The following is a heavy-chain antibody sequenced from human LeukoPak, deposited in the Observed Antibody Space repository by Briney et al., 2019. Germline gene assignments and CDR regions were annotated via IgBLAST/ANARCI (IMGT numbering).Heavy chain of an antibody. V-gene: IGHV1-2*04. CDR2: INPNSGGT. CDR3: ARGNDYVWGSYRQNNWFDP. Sequence: ASVKVSCKASGYTFTGYYMHWVRQAPGQGLEWMGWINPNSGGTNYAQKFQGWVTMTRDTSISTAYMELSRLRSVDTAVYYCARGNDYVWGSYRQNNWFDPWGQGTLVTVSS. J-gene: IGHJ5*02. CDR1: GYTFTGYY. D-gene: IGHD3-16*02.